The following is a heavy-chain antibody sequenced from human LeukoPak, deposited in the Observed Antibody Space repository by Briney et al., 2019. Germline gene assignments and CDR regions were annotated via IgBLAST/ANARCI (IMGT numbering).Heavy chain of an antibody. CDR2: IYYTGST. D-gene: IGHD3-3*01. J-gene: IGHJ4*02. CDR3: AKGLAIQPYYFDY. CDR1: GGSISSYY. V-gene: IGHV4-59*01. Sequence: SETLSLTCTVSGGSISSYYWSWIRQPPGKGLEWIGYIYYTGSTNYNPSLKSRATISVDTSKNQFSLKLSSVTAADTAVYYCAKGLAIQPYYFDYWGQGTLVTVSS.